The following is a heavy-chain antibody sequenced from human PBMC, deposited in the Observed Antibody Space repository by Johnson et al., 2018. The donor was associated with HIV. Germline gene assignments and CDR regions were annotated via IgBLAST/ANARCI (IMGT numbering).Heavy chain of an antibody. Sequence: VQVLESGGGVVRPGGSLRLSCAASGFTFDDYGMSWVRQAPGKGLEWVSGINWNGGSTGYADSVKGRFTISRDNAKNSLYLQMNSLRAEDTALYYCARSTVGATTGGAFDIWGQGTMVTVSS. J-gene: IGHJ3*02. CDR3: ARSTVGATTGGAFDI. CDR2: INWNGGST. V-gene: IGHV3-20*04. D-gene: IGHD1-26*01. CDR1: GFTFDDYG.